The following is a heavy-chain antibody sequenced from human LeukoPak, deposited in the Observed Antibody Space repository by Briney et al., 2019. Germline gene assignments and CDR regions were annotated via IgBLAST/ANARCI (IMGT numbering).Heavy chain of an antibody. Sequence: GGSLRLSCAASGFTFSYYWMSWVRQAPGKGLEWVANVKEDGSTTQYVDSVKGRFTISRDNAKNSLYLQMDSLRAEDTAVYYCVSQEVVPHWGQGTLVSVSS. CDR3: VSQEVVPH. J-gene: IGHJ4*02. V-gene: IGHV3-7*01. CDR1: GFTFSYYW. CDR2: VKEDGSTT. D-gene: IGHD2-15*01.